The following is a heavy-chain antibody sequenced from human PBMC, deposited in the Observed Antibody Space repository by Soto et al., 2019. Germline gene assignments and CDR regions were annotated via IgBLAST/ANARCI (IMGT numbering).Heavy chain of an antibody. Sequence: QVQLQESGPGLVKPSQTLSLTCTVSGGSISSGDYYWNWIRQPPGKGLEWIGYIYYSGSTYYNPSLRRRITISVDTSKNQFSLKLSSVTAADTAVYYCARVRSGSSRPVDYWVQGTLVTVSS. CDR1: GGSISSGDYY. CDR3: ARVRSGSSRPVDY. CDR2: IYYSGST. J-gene: IGHJ4*02. V-gene: IGHV4-30-4*01. D-gene: IGHD2-15*01.